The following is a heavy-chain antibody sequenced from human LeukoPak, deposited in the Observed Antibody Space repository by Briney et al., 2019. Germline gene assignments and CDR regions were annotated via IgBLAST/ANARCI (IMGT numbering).Heavy chain of an antibody. J-gene: IGHJ4*02. CDR2: ISSSSSYI. Sequence: GGSLRLSCAASGFTFDDYGMSWVRQAPGKGLEWVSSISSSSSYIYYADSVKGRFTISRDNAKNSLYLQMNSLRAEDTAVYYCARGGITMIVVVTGDYWGQGTLVTVSS. V-gene: IGHV3-21*01. CDR1: GFTFDDYG. D-gene: IGHD3-22*01. CDR3: ARGGITMIVVVTGDY.